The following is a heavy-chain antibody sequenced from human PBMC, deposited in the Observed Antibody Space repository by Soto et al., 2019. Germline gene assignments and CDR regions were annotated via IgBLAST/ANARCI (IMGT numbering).Heavy chain of an antibody. Sequence: ASVKVSCKASGYTFTGYYMHWVRQAPGQGLEWMGWINPNSGGTNYAQKFQGWVTMTRDTSISTAYMELSRLRSDDTAVYYCARGMVLLRYGMDVRGQGTTVTVSS. CDR2: INPNSGGT. CDR1: GYTFTGYY. CDR3: ARGMVLLRYGMDV. V-gene: IGHV1-2*04. D-gene: IGHD2-21*01. J-gene: IGHJ6*02.